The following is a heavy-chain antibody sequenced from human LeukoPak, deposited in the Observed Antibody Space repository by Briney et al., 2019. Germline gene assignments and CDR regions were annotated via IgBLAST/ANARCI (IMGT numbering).Heavy chain of an antibody. Sequence: SETLSLTCAVYGESFSGYYWSWLRQAPGKGLEWIGEINHSGSTNYNPSLKSRVTISVDTSKNQFSLKLSSVTAADTAVYYCARGRGYNSFDYWGQGTLVTVSS. CDR1: GESFSGYY. J-gene: IGHJ4*02. CDR2: INHSGST. D-gene: IGHD5-24*01. CDR3: ARGRGYNSFDY. V-gene: IGHV4-34*01.